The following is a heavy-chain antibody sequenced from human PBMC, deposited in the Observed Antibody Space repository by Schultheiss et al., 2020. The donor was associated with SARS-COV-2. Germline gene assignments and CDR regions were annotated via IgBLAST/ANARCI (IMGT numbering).Heavy chain of an antibody. D-gene: IGHD3-10*01. CDR1: GFTLRSSV. Sequence: GGSLRLSCAVSGFTLRSSVMSWVRQAPGKGLEWVSAISGGGDSAYYTDSVKGRFTISRDNSNNTLFLQMNSLRAEDTAVYYCAKAPYYYGSGSYLDYWGQGTLVTVSS. CDR2: ISGGGDSA. J-gene: IGHJ4*02. CDR3: AKAPYYYGSGSYLDY. V-gene: IGHV3-23*01.